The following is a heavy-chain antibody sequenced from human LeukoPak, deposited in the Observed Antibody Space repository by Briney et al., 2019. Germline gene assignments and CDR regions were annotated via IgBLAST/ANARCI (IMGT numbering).Heavy chain of an antibody. CDR3: AKDVGRRTTVVNWFDP. D-gene: IGHD4-17*01. J-gene: IGHJ5*02. CDR1: GFIFSSYA. Sequence: GGSLRLSCAASGFIFSSYAMSWVRQAPGKGLEWVSAIGGTSGNTYYADSVKGRFAISRDNSKNTLYLQMNSLRAEDTAIYYCAKDVGRRTTVVNWFDPWGQGTLVTVSS. V-gene: IGHV3-23*01. CDR2: IGGTSGNT.